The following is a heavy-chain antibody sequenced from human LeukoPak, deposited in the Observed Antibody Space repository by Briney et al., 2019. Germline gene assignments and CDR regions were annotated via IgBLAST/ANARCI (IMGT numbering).Heavy chain of an antibody. CDR2: ISAYNGDT. CDR1: GYTFTSHG. Sequence: GASVKVSCKASGYTFTSHGISWVRQAPGQGLEWMGWISAYNGDTKYAQNLQGRVTLTTYTSTTTAYLELRSLRSDDTAVHYCARVNPGAIVRYFDLWGRGTLVTVSS. D-gene: IGHD3-10*01. CDR3: ARVNPGAIVRYFDL. J-gene: IGHJ2*01. V-gene: IGHV1-18*01.